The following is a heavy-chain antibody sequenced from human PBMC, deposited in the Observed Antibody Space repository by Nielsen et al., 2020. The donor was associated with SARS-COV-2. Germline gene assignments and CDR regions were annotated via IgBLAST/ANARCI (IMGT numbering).Heavy chain of an antibody. Sequence: SLKISCAASGFTFDDYAMHWVRQAPGKGLEWVSGISWNSGSIGYADSVKGRFTISRDNAKNSLYLQMNSLRAEDTALYYCVKVTGSWDYYGMDVWGQGTTVTVSS. CDR2: ISWNSGSI. D-gene: IGHD3-10*01. V-gene: IGHV3-9*01. CDR3: VKVTGSWDYYGMDV. J-gene: IGHJ6*02. CDR1: GFTFDDYA.